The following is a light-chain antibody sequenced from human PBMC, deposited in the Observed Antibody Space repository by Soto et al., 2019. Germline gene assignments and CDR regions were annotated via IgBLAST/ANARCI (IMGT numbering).Light chain of an antibody. V-gene: IGKV3-15*01. J-gene: IGKJ2*01. CDR3: QQYNNWPPIT. CDR2: GAS. CDR1: QSVSSN. Sequence: EIVMTQSPATLYVSPGERATLSCRASQSVSSNLAWYQQKPGQAPRLLIYGASTRATGIPARFSDSGSGTEFTLTISSLQSEDFAVYNCQQYNNWPPITFGQGTKLEL.